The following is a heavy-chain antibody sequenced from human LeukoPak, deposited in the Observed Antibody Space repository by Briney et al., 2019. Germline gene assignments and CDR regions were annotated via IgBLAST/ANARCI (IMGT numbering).Heavy chain of an antibody. V-gene: IGHV1-69*08. Sequence: SVKVSCKASGGSFSNNPISWLRQAPGQRLEWMGNISPLVGATSYTQQFQGRVTITTVKSTSTIYMDLYRLTSEDTAMYFCAEDRCNGACCHHESWGQGTLVTVSS. CDR2: ISPLVGAT. J-gene: IGHJ5*02. CDR1: GGSFSNNP. CDR3: AEDRCNGACCHHES. D-gene: IGHD2-15*01.